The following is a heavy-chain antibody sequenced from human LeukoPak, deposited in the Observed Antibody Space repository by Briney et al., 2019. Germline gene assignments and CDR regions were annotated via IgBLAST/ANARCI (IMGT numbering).Heavy chain of an antibody. CDR1: GFTFSSSA. V-gene: IGHV3-30*18. D-gene: IGHD7-27*01. CDR2: ISYDGKHK. J-gene: IGHJ3*02. Sequence: GRSLRLSCAAPGFTFSSSAMHWVRQPPGKGLEWVAVISYDGKHKYFADSVKGRFTISRDNSRNTLYLQLNSLKADDTAVYYCAKDRDWGTAFDIWGQGTMVTVSS. CDR3: AKDRDWGTAFDI.